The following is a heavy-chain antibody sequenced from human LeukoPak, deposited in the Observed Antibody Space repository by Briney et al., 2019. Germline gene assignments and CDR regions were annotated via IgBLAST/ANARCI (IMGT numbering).Heavy chain of an antibody. V-gene: IGHV4-39*02. D-gene: IGHD3-10*01. Sequence: SETLSLTCTVSGDSIRSSSYYWGWIRQPPGKGLEWIGTIFYSGTTYYNPSLRSRVTISVDTSKNDFSLSVSSVTAADTAVYYCAVLRGVTVSLHWFDPWGQGTLVTVSS. J-gene: IGHJ5*02. CDR1: GDSIRSSSYY. CDR3: AVLRGVTVSLHWFDP. CDR2: IFYSGTT.